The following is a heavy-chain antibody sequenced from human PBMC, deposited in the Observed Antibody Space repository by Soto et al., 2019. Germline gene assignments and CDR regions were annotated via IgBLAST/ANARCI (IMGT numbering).Heavy chain of an antibody. V-gene: IGHV1-69*06. CDR3: ASSSGNNYGVGTNYYFDY. Sequence: SVNVSFKTSGGTFSTYSIVWVRQAPGEGLEWMGGIIPIFGTANYAQKFQDRVTITADKSTNTAFMELSSLKSEDTAMYYCASSSGNNYGVGTNYYFDYWGQGTLVTVSS. D-gene: IGHD1-26*01. CDR2: IIPIFGTA. J-gene: IGHJ4*02. CDR1: GGTFSTYS.